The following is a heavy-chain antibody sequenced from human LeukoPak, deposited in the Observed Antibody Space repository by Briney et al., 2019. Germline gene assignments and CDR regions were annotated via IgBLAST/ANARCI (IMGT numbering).Heavy chain of an antibody. CDR1: GFTFDDYA. D-gene: IGHD2-15*01. V-gene: IGHV3-9*01. J-gene: IGHJ4*02. CDR3: APAPRVGY. CDR2: ISWNSGSI. Sequence: QPGRSLRLSCAASGFTFDDYAMHWVRQVPGKGLEWVSGISWNSGSIGYADSVKGRFTISRDNSENTLYLQMNSLRAEDTAVYYCAPAPRVGYWGQGTLVTVSS.